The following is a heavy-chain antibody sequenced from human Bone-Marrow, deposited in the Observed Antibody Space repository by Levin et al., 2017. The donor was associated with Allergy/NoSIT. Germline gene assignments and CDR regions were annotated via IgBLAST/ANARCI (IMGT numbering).Heavy chain of an antibody. CDR1: GYNFKSYY. CDR2: INPNSGVT. D-gene: IGHD3-3*01. Sequence: GGSLRLSCKATGYNFKSYYVYWVRQAPGQGLEWMAWINPNSGVTKYAQKFQGRVNMTRDTSISTAYLELNRLRSDDTAVYFCARSLRFLEWFDLWGQGTLVTVSS. V-gene: IGHV1-2*02. J-gene: IGHJ5*02. CDR3: ARSLRFLEWFDL.